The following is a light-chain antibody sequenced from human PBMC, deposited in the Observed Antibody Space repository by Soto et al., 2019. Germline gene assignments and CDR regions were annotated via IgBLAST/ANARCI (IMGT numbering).Light chain of an antibody. J-gene: IGLJ1*01. Sequence: QSALTQPPSVSGSPGQSVTISCSGTSSDVGSYNRVSWYQQAPGTAPKVMIYEVSNRPSGVPDRFSGSKSGNTASLTISGLQLEDEADYSCYSSSSSTPYVVRTGTMVTVL. CDR3: YSSSSSTPYV. CDR1: SSDVGSYNR. V-gene: IGLV2-18*02. CDR2: EVS.